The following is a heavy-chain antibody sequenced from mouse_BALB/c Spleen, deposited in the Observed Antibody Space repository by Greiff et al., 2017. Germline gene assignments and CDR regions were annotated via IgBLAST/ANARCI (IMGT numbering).Heavy chain of an antibody. CDR3: ARDNGNCGYYAMDY. D-gene: IGHD2-1*01. V-gene: IGHV7-3*02. Sequence: EVQLEESGGGLVQPGGSLRLSCATSGFTFTDYYMRWVRQPPGKALEWLGFIRNKANGYTTEYSASVKGRFTISRDNSQSILYLQMNTLRAGDSATYDSARDNGNCGYYAMDYWGQGTSVTVSS. CDR1: GFTFTDYY. CDR2: IRNKANGYTT. J-gene: IGHJ4*01.